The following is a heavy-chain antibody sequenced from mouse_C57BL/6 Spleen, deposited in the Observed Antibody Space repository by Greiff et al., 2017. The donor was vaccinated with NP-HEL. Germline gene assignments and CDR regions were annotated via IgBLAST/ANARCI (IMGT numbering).Heavy chain of an antibody. V-gene: IGHV1-63*01. CDR3: ARSSSDSLYAMDY. Sequence: VQLQQSGAELVRPGTSVKMSCKASGYTFTNYWIGWAKQRPGHGLEWIGDIYPGGGYTNYNEKFKGKATLTADKSSSTAYMQFSSLTSEDSAIYYCARSSSDSLYAMDYWGQGTSVTVSS. J-gene: IGHJ4*01. CDR2: IYPGGGYT. D-gene: IGHD1-3*01. CDR1: GYTFTNYW.